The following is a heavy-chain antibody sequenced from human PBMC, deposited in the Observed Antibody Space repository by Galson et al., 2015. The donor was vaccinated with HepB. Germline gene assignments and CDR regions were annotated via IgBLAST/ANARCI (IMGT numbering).Heavy chain of an antibody. CDR2: ISGSGGST. V-gene: IGHV3-23*01. J-gene: IGHJ4*02. CDR3: AKGLVGAYSSSWLFDF. Sequence: SLRLSCAASGFTFSAYPMSWVRQAPGKGLERVSAISGSGGSTYYADSVKGRFTISRDNSKNTVYLQMDSLRVEDTAVFYCAKGLVGAYSSSWLFDFWGQGALVTVSS. CDR1: GFTFSAYP. D-gene: IGHD6-13*01.